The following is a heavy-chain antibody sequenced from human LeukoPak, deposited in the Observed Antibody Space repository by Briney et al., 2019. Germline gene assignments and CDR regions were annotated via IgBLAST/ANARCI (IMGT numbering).Heavy chain of an antibody. Sequence: KSGGSLRLSCAASGFTFRSYSMKWVRQAPGKGLEWVSSISSSSSYIYYADSVKGRFTISRDNAKNSLYLQMNSLRAEDTAVYYCAREGSTTMVVVVITALDYWGQGTLVTVSS. CDR3: AREGSTTMVVVVITALDY. D-gene: IGHD3-22*01. CDR1: GFTFRSYS. CDR2: ISSSSSYI. J-gene: IGHJ4*02. V-gene: IGHV3-21*01.